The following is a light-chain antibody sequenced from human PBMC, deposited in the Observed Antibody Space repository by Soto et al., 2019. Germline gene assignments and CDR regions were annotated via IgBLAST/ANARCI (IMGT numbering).Light chain of an antibody. Sequence: ENVLTQSPVTLSLSPGERATLSCRASQSVTSNKVAWFQQKPGQAPRLLIRAASSRATGIPDRFSGSGSATDFTLTISRLEPEHFAVYYCQQYGSPPPYTFGQATKLEIK. CDR1: QSVTSNK. CDR3: QQYGSPPPYT. J-gene: IGKJ2*01. CDR2: AAS. V-gene: IGKV3-20*01.